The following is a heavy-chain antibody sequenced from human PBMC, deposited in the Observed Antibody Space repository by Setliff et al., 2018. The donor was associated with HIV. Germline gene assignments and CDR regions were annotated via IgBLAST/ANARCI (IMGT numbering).Heavy chain of an antibody. V-gene: IGHV4-4*02. Sequence: SETLSLTCAVSGGSISSSNWWSWVRQPPGKGLEWIGEIYHSGSTNYNPSLKSRVTISVDKSKNQFSLKLSSVTAADTAIYYCARDKRASFDGLDVWGQGTTVTVSS. CDR1: GGSISSSNW. CDR3: ARDKRASFDGLDV. CDR2: IYHSGST. J-gene: IGHJ6*02.